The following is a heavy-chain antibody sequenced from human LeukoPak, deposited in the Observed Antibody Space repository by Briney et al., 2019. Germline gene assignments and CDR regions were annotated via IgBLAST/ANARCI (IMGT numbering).Heavy chain of an antibody. CDR3: AAGFGFPFAY. V-gene: IGHV4-59*08. CDR2: IYYSGST. J-gene: IGHJ4*02. CDR1: GGSISSYY. Sequence: SETLSLTCTVSGGSISSYYWSWIRQPPGKGLEWIGYIYYSGSTNYNPSLKSRVTISVDTSKNQFSLKLSSVTAADTAVYYCAAGFGFPFAYWGQGPLVPVSS. D-gene: IGHD3-10*01.